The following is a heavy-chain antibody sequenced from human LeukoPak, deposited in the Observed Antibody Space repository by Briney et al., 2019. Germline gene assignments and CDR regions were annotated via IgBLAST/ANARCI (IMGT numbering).Heavy chain of an antibody. Sequence: SETLSLTCTVSGGSISSSSYYWGWIRQPPGKGLEWIGSIYYSGSTYYNPSLKSRVTISVDTSKNQFSLKLGSVTAADTAVYYCARHPGIVVVPRYYFDYWGQGTLVTVSS. V-gene: IGHV4-39*01. CDR1: GGSISSSSYY. J-gene: IGHJ4*02. D-gene: IGHD3-22*01. CDR2: IYYSGST. CDR3: ARHPGIVVVPRYYFDY.